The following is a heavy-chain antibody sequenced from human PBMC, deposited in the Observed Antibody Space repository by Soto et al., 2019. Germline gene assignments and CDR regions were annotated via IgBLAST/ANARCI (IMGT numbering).Heavy chain of an antibody. J-gene: IGHJ3*02. CDR3: AREGQWRPGRAFDI. V-gene: IGHV4-59*01. CDR2: IYYSGST. Sequence: QVQLQESGPGLVKPSETLSLTCTVSGGSISSYYWSWIRQPPGKGLEWIGYIYYSGSTNYNPSLKSRVTISVDTSKNQFSLKLSCVTAADTAVYYCAREGQWRPGRAFDIWGQGTMVTVSS. D-gene: IGHD6-19*01. CDR1: GGSISSYY.